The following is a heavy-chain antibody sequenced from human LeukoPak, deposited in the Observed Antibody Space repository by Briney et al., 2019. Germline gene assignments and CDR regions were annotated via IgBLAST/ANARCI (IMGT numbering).Heavy chain of an antibody. V-gene: IGHV3-23*01. CDR3: ARDRPGDGYNSD. CDR1: GFTLSSNY. J-gene: IGHJ4*01. CDR2: ISESGGNT. D-gene: IGHD5-24*01. Sequence: GGSLRLSCAASGFTLSSNYMSWVRQAPGKGLEWVSTISESGGNTYYADSVKGRFTISRDNSKNTLYLQMNSLRAEDTAVYYCARDRPGDGYNSDWGQGTLVTVSS.